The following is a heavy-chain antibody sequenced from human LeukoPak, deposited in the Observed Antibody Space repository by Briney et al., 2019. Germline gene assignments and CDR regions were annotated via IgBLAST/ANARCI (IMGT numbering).Heavy chain of an antibody. CDR3: ARDLDYDLLFDY. CDR2: INPNSGGT. D-gene: IGHD4-17*01. V-gene: IGHV1-2*02. J-gene: IGHJ4*02. CDR1: GYTFTGYY. Sequence: ASVTVSCKASGYTFTGYYMHWVRQAPGQGLEWMGWINPNSGGTNYAQKFQGRVTMTRDTSISTAYMELSRLRSDDTAVYYCARDLDYDLLFDYWGQGILVTDSS.